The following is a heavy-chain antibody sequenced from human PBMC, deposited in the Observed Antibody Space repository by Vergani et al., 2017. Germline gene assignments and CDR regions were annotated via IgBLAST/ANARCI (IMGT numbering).Heavy chain of an antibody. J-gene: IGHJ6*02. CDR3: TTDPRYCGDGSCYWLRDHHYYGMDV. V-gene: IGHV3-15*07. CDR1: GFSFRNAW. CDR2: LKGTFDRGTT. D-gene: IGHD2-21*01. Sequence: EVQLVESGGGIVKPGGSLRLSCVASGFSFRNAWMNWVRRTPGKGLDWVGGLKGTFDRGTTDYAAAVKGRFTISRDDSKNTLFLQMNGLKTEDIGVYYCTTDPRYCGDGSCYWLRDHHYYGMDVWGQGTTVTVSS.